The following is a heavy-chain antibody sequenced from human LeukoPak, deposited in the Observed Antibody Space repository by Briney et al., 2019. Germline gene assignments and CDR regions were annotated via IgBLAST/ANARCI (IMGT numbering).Heavy chain of an antibody. D-gene: IGHD5-18*01. Sequence: ASVKVSCKTSGYTFTGYYIHWVRQAPGQGLEWMGWINPNSGNTGYAQKFQGRVTMTRNTSISTAYMELSSLRSEDTAVYYCARDNGGTAMAYYYYYYMDVWGKGTTVTISS. J-gene: IGHJ6*03. CDR1: GYTFTGYY. CDR3: ARDNGGTAMAYYYYYYMDV. CDR2: INPNSGNT. V-gene: IGHV1-8*02.